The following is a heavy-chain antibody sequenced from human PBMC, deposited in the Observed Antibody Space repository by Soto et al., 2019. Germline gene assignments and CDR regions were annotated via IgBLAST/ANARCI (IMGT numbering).Heavy chain of an antibody. CDR2: IYYNGRT. D-gene: IGHD3-3*01. CDR3: ARDGSGYDFWSGPYFFDY. J-gene: IGHJ4*02. V-gene: IGHV4-59*01. Sequence: SETLSLTCTVSGGSISTYSWSWIRQPPGKGLEWIGYIYYNGRTNYNPSLESRVTISLDTSKSQFSLKLSSVSAADTAVYYCARDGSGYDFWSGPYFFDYWGPGTLVTVSS. CDR1: GGSISTYS.